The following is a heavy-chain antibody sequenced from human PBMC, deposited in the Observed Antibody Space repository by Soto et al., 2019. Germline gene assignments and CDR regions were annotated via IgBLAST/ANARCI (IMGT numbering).Heavy chain of an antibody. Sequence: QVQLVQSGAEVNKPGASVKVSCKASGYTFITYGVSWVRQAPGQGLDWLGWISTYNGNTRYAERLQGRVTMTTDTTTNTDYMELRNLRSDDTAVYSCARGPTDYYDNSANYFLDYWGQGTLVTVSS. CDR3: ARGPTDYYDNSANYFLDY. CDR1: GYTFITYG. V-gene: IGHV1-18*01. CDR2: ISTYNGNT. J-gene: IGHJ4*02. D-gene: IGHD3-22*01.